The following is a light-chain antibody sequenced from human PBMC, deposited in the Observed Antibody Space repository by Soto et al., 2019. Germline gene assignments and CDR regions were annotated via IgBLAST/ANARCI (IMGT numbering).Light chain of an antibody. CDR1: QSVSSN. V-gene: IGKV3-15*01. Sequence: EIVMTQSPATLSVSPGERATLSCRASQSVSSNLAWYQQKPGQAPRLLISGASTRATGIPARFSGSGSGTEFTLTISSLQSEDFAVYYCQQYNNWSPITVGQGTRLEIK. CDR2: GAS. CDR3: QQYNNWSPIT. J-gene: IGKJ5*01.